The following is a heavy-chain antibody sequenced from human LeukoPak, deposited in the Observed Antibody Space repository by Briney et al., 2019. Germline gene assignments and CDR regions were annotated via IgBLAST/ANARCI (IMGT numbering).Heavy chain of an antibody. CDR2: IGIAGDT. V-gene: IGHV3-13*01. J-gene: IGHJ4*02. CDR3: ASRHCSGGGCYFAGADPFDY. D-gene: IGHD2-15*01. Sequence: GGSLRLSCAASGFTFSSYDMHWVRQTIGKGLEWVSSIGIAGDTYYPGSVKGRFTISRENVKNSLYLQMSSLRAGDTAVYYCASRHCSGGGCYFAGADPFDYWGQGTLVTVSS. CDR1: GFTFSSYD.